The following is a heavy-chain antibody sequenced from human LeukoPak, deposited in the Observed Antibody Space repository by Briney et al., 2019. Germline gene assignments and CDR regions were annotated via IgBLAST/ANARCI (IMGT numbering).Heavy chain of an antibody. D-gene: IGHD3-10*01. V-gene: IGHV3-30*18. Sequence: HAGGSLRLSCAASGFTFSSYGMHWVRQAPGKGLEWVAVISYDGSNKYYADSVKGRFTISRDNSKNTLYLQMNSLRAEDTAVYYYAKDHYYGSGSFDYWGQGTLVTVSS. CDR3: AKDHYYGSGSFDY. CDR2: ISYDGSNK. CDR1: GFTFSSYG. J-gene: IGHJ4*02.